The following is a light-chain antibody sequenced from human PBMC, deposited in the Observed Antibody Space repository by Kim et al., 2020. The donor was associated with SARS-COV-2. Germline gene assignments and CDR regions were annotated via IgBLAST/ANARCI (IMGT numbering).Light chain of an antibody. V-gene: IGKV1-33*01. Sequence: DIQMTQSPSSLSASLGDRVTITCQASQDISNSLSWYQQKPGKAPKLLIYDASNLETGVPSRFSGSGSGTDFTFTISSLQPEDIATYYCQRYENLPFPFGPGTKVDIK. CDR1: QDISNS. CDR2: DAS. J-gene: IGKJ3*01. CDR3: QRYENLPFP.